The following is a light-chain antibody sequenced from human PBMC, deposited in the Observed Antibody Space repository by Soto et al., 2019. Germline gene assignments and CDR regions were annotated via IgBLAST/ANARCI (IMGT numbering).Light chain of an antibody. V-gene: IGLV1-44*01. CDR3: AAWDDSLSGFWV. J-gene: IGLJ3*02. CDR2: TNN. CDR1: SSNIGSNT. Sequence: QSVLTQPPSASGTPGQRVTISCSGSSSNIGSNTVNWYQQLPGTAPKLLIYTNNQRPSGVPDRFSASKYGTSASLAISGLQSEDEPDYYCAAWDDSLSGFWVFGGGTKLTVL.